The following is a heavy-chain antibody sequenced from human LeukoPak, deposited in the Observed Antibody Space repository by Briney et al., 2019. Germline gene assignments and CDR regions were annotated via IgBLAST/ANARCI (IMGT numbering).Heavy chain of an antibody. J-gene: IGHJ4*02. D-gene: IGHD6-13*01. Sequence: GGSLRLSCAASGFTFSDYYMSWIRQAPGKGLEWVAVISYDGSNKYYADSVKGRFTISRDNSKNTLYLQMNSLRAEDTAVYYCANRHSSSWSPDYWGQGTLVTVSS. CDR1: GFTFSDYY. CDR2: ISYDGSNK. V-gene: IGHV3-30*18. CDR3: ANRHSSSWSPDY.